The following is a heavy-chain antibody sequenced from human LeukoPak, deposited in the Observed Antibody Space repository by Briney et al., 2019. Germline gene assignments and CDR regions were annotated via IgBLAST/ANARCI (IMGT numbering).Heavy chain of an antibody. J-gene: IGHJ4*02. V-gene: IGHV4-4*07. CDR3: VRDSSRTFDY. CDR1: GASTSSYY. CDR2: IYTSGST. Sequence: SETLSLTCTVSGASTSSYYWSWIRQPAGKGLEWIGRIYTSGSTNYNPSLKSRVTMSVDTSKNQFSLKLSSVTAADTAVYYCVRDSSRTFDYWGQGTLVTVSS.